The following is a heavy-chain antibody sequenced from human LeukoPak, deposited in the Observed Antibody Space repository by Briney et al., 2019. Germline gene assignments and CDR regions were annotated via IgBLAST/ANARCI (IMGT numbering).Heavy chain of an antibody. Sequence: SVKVSCKASGGTFSSYAISWVRQAPGQGLEWMGGIIPIFGTANYAQKFQGRVTITADESTSTAYMELSSLRSEDTAVYYCARDYYDSSGFPTTDYWGQGPLVTVSS. CDR2: IIPIFGTA. CDR1: GGTFSSYA. J-gene: IGHJ4*02. D-gene: IGHD3-22*01. CDR3: ARDYYDSSGFPTTDY. V-gene: IGHV1-69*13.